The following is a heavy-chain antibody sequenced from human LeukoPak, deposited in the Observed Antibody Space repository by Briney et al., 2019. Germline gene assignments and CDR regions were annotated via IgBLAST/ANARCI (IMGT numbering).Heavy chain of an antibody. D-gene: IGHD1-26*01. CDR2: ISGSGGST. CDR3: ARVYSGSYSGAFDI. J-gene: IGHJ3*02. CDR1: GFTFSSYA. V-gene: IGHV3-23*01. Sequence: GGSLRLSCAASGFTFSSYAMSWVRQAPGKGLEWVSAISGSGGSTYYADSVKGRFTISRDNAKNALYLQMNSLRAEDTALYFCARVYSGSYSGAFDIWGQGTMVTVSS.